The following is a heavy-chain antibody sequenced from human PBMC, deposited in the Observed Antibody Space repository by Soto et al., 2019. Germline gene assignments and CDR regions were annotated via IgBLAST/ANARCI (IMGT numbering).Heavy chain of an antibody. J-gene: IGHJ6*02. CDR3: ARETGTGTSYYYYGMEV. D-gene: IGHD1-1*01. Sequence: SQTLSLTCAISGDSVSSNSAAWNWIRQSPSRGLEWLGRTYYRSKWYNDYAVSVKSRITINPDTSKNQFSLQLNSVTPEDTAVYYCARETGTGTSYYYYGMEVWGQGTTVTVSS. CDR2: TYYRSKWYN. CDR1: GDSVSSNSAA. V-gene: IGHV6-1*01.